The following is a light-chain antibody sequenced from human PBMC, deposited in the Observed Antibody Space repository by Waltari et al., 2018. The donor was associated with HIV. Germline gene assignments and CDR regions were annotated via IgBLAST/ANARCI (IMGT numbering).Light chain of an antibody. CDR1: RSDIGNYNL. CDR2: EVF. Sequence: QSALTQPPSASGSPGQSVTISCTGTRSDIGNYNLVSWYQQHPGKAPKLIIYEVFRRPSGVPDRFSGSKSGNTASLTVSGLQAEDEADYYCSSYGGRDNLIFGGGTKVTVL. J-gene: IGLJ2*01. CDR3: SSYGGRDNLI. V-gene: IGLV2-8*01.